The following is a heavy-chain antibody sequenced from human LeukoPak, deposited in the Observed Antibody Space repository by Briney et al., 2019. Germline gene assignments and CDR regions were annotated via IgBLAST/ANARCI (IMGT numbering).Heavy chain of an antibody. Sequence: SETLSLTCAVSGGSISSYYWSWIRQPPGKGLEYIGYIYNSGSTKYNPSLKSRVTISVDTSKNQFSLKLSSVTAADTAVYYCARDIKRGDGYNYDSWGQGTTVTVSS. CDR1: GGSISSYY. J-gene: IGHJ6*02. CDR2: IYNSGST. CDR3: ARDIKRGDGYNYDS. V-gene: IGHV4-59*01. D-gene: IGHD5-24*01.